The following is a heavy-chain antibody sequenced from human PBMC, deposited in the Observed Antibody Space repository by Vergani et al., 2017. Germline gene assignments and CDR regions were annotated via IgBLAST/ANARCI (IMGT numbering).Heavy chain of an antibody. D-gene: IGHD5-12*01. Sequence: QVQLVQSGSELKKPGASVKVSCKASGYTFTSYAMNWVRQAPGQGLEWMGWINPNSGGTNYAQKFQGRVTMTRDTSISTAYMELSRLRSDDTAVYYCARDIRPWLRCLDYWGQGTLVTVSS. V-gene: IGHV1-2*02. CDR2: INPNSGGT. CDR1: GYTFTSYA. CDR3: ARDIRPWLRCLDY. J-gene: IGHJ4*02.